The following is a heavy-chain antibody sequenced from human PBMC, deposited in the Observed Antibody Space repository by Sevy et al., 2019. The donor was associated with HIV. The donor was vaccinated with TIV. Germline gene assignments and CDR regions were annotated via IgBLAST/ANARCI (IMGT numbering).Heavy chain of an antibody. D-gene: IGHD3-10*01. CDR2: INPNSGGK. CDR1: GYTFTGYY. V-gene: IGHV1-2*05. Sequence: ASVKVFCKASGYTFTGYYMYWVRQAPGQGLEWMGRINPNSGGKNYAQKFQGRVTMTRDTSISTAYMELSRLRSDDTDVYYCAREAMVQGVIITVYWGQGTLVTVSS. J-gene: IGHJ4*02. CDR3: AREAMVQGVIITVY.